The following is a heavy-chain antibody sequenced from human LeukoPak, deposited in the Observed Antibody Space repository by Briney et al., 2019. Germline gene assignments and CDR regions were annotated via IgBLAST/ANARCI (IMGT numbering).Heavy chain of an antibody. J-gene: IGHJ4*02. Sequence: VASVKVSCKASGGTFSSYAISWVRQAPGQGLEWMGGIIPIFGTANYAQKFQGRVTITTDESTSTAYMEVSSLRSEDTAIYYCARGLDASMETAYDYWGQGTLVTVSS. CDR3: ARGLDASMETAYDY. V-gene: IGHV1-69*05. CDR2: IIPIFGTA. CDR1: GGTFSSYA. D-gene: IGHD5-18*01.